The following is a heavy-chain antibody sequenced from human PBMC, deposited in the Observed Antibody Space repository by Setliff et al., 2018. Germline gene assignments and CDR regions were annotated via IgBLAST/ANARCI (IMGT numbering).Heavy chain of an antibody. CDR3: ARGGGYGSGGSFHNEPFDY. D-gene: IGHD3-10*01. CDR1: GDSISSGDDF. V-gene: IGHV4-30-4*08. J-gene: IGHJ4*02. CDR2: IYHAGST. Sequence: KTSETLSLTCTVSGDSISSGDDFWSWIRQPPGKGLEWIGSIYHAGSTYYNPSLECRVTISIDKPNKQFSLELRSLTAADTALYYCARGGGYGSGGSFHNEPFDYWGQGMLVTVSS.